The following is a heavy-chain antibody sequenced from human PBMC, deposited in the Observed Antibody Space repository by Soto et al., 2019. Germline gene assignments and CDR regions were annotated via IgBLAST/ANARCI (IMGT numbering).Heavy chain of an antibody. Sequence: ASVKVSCKASGGTFSSYAISWVRQAPGQGLEWMGGIIPIFGTANYAQKFQGRVTITADKSTITAYMELSSLRSEDTAVYCCARVEHMVRGARVRCYYYGMDVWGQWTTVTVSS. D-gene: IGHD3-10*01. CDR2: IIPIFGTA. CDR3: ARVEHMVRGARVRCYYYGMDV. J-gene: IGHJ6*02. CDR1: GGTFSSYA. V-gene: IGHV1-69*06.